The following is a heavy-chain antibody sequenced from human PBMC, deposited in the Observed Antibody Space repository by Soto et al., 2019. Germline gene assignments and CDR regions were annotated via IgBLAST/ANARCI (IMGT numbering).Heavy chain of an antibody. D-gene: IGHD2-2*01. CDR2: IRSKAYGGTT. CDR3: SKTAYCSSTSCYYYYYGMDV. Sequence: PGGSLRLSCTASGFTFGDYAMSWFRQAPGKGLEWLGFIRSKAYGGTTEYAASVKGRFTISRDDSKSIAYLQMNSLKTEDTAVYYCSKTAYCSSTSCYYYYYGMDVWGQGTTVTVSS. J-gene: IGHJ6*02. V-gene: IGHV3-49*03. CDR1: GFTFGDYA.